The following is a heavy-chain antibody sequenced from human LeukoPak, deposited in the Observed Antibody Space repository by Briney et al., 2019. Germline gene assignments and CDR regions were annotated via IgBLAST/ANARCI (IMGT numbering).Heavy chain of an antibody. J-gene: IGHJ5*02. CDR2: IYYSGST. CDR1: GGSISSYY. Sequence: SETLSLTCTVSGGSISSYYWSWIRQPPGKGLEWIGYIYYSGSTNYNPPLKSRVAISVDTSKNQFSLKLSSVTAADTAVYYCAGQASSTVGGWFDPWGQGTLVTVSS. CDR3: AGQASSTVGGWFDP. D-gene: IGHD6-13*01. V-gene: IGHV4-59*08.